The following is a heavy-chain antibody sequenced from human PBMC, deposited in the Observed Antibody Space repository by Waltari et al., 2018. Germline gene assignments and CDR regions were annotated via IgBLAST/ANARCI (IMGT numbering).Heavy chain of an antibody. Sequence: QVQLVQSGAEVRQPGASVRVSCTASGYTFSDRYIHWVRQAPGQGLEWMGRLIPSSRATNYAQKCQGRVSMTRDTSISAVYMELSSLTSDDTAVYYCGRGFYGYDYWGQGTLVTVSS. D-gene: IGHD6-25*01. CDR2: LIPSSRAT. V-gene: IGHV1-2*06. J-gene: IGHJ4*02. CDR1: GYTFSDRY. CDR3: GRGFYGYDY.